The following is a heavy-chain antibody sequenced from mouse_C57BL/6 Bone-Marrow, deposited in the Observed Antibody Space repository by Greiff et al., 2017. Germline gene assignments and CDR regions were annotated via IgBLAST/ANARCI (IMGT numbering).Heavy chain of an antibody. CDR3: AMGGGGYPCYFDV. J-gene: IGHJ1*03. Sequence: VQLVESGAELVMPGASVKLSCKASGYTFTSYWMHWVKQRPGQGLEWIGEIDPSDSYTNYNQQLKGKATLTADKSSSTAYMQTSSLTSEDSAVYYCAMGGGGYPCYFDVWGTGTTVTVSS. D-gene: IGHD2-2*01. CDR1: GYTFTSYW. CDR2: IDPSDSYT. V-gene: IGHV1-69*01.